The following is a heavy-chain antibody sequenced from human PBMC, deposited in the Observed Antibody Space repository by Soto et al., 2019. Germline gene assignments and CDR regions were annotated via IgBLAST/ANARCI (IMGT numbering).Heavy chain of an antibody. Sequence: ASVKVSCKASGYTFTGYYMHWVRQAPGQGLEWMGWINPNSGGTNYAQKFQGRVTMTRATSISTAYMELSRLRSDDTAVYYCARGGDIVGASYYYYYYGMDVWGQGTTVTVS. J-gene: IGHJ6*02. CDR2: INPNSGGT. V-gene: IGHV1-2*02. CDR3: ARGGDIVGASYYYYYYGMDV. D-gene: IGHD1-26*01. CDR1: GYTFTGYY.